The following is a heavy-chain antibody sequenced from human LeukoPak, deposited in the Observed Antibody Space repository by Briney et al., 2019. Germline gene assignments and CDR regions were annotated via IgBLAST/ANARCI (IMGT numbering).Heavy chain of an antibody. CDR2: IYPYDSEI. CDR3: ARPNWARRYFDY. V-gene: IGHV5-51*01. CDR1: GYIFTSYS. J-gene: IGHJ4*02. D-gene: IGHD7-27*01. Sequence: GESLKISCKGSGYIFTSYSIAWVRRMPGKGLEWMGVIYPYDSEIRYSPSFQGQVTISADKSISTAYLQWSSLKASDTAMYYCARPNWARRYFDYWGQGTLVTVSS.